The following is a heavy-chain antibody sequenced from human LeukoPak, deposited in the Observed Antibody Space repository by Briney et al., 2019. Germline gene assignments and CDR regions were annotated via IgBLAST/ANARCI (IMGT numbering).Heavy chain of an antibody. CDR3: ARHARGYSSPSTGYYYMDV. V-gene: IGHV4-4*07. CDR1: GGSISNYY. Sequence: SETLSLTCTVSGGSISNYYLSWIRQPAGKGLEWIGRIYSRVTTYNPSLKSRVTISVDTSKNQFSLKLSSVTAADTAVYYCARHARGYSSPSTGYYYMDVWGKGTTVTFSS. J-gene: IGHJ6*03. CDR2: IYSRVT. D-gene: IGHD5-18*01.